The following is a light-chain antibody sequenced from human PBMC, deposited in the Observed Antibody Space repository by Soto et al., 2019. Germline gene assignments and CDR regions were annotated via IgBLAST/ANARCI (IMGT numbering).Light chain of an antibody. Sequence: EIVMTQSPVTLSVSPGERVTLSCRASQSLATNLAWYQQKPGQTPRLVIYGISARASGIPGRFSGSGFGTDVTLTISCLQPEDSAVYYCQQYLDWPLTFGGGPNVEI. V-gene: IGKV3-15*01. J-gene: IGKJ4*01. CDR1: QSLATN. CDR2: GIS. CDR3: QQYLDWPLT.